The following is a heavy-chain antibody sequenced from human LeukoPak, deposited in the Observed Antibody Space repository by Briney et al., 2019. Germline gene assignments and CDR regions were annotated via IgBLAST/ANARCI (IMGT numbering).Heavy chain of an antibody. V-gene: IGHV1-18*01. CDR3: ARTSHESVLYWSDP. CDR2: ISGYNGNT. Sequence: GASVKVSCKASGYTFTTYSIGWVRQAPGQGLEWMGWISGYNGNTNYAQRFQGRVTMTTDTSTSTAYMELRSLRSDDTAVYYCARTSHESVLYWSDPWGQGTLVNVSS. J-gene: IGHJ5*02. D-gene: IGHD3-16*01. CDR1: GYTFTTYS.